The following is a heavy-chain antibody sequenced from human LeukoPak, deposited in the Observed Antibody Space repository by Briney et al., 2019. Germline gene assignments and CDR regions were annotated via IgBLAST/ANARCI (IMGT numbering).Heavy chain of an antibody. J-gene: IGHJ3*01. CDR3: ARRNDAFDF. CDR1: GYTFTCYY. Sequence: ASVKVSCKASGYTFTCYYIHWVRQAPGQGLEWMGRIDPNSGATNYAQKFQGRVTVTRDTSASTAYMELSGLSSDDTALYYCARRNDAFDFWGQGTMVTVSS. V-gene: IGHV1-2*06. CDR2: IDPNSGAT.